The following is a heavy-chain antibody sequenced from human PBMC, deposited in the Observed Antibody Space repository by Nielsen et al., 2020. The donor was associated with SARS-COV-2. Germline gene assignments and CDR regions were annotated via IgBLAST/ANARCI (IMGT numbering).Heavy chain of an antibody. CDR2: ISWNSGSI. Sequence: SLKISCAASGFTFDDYAMHWVRQAPGKGLEWVSVISWNSGSIGYADSVKGRFTISRDNAKNSLYLQMNSLRAEDTALYYCAKDITWGYYDSTTGGPYFDYWGKGTLVTVSS. V-gene: IGHV3-9*01. D-gene: IGHD3-22*01. CDR1: GFTFDDYA. J-gene: IGHJ4*02. CDR3: AKDITWGYYDSTTGGPYFDY.